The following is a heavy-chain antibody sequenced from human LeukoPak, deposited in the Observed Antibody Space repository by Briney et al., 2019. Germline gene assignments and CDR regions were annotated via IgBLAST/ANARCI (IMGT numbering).Heavy chain of an antibody. CDR1: GGSISSGDYY. Sequence: SETLSLTCTVSGGSISSGDYYWSWIRQPPGKGLEWIGYIYYSGSTYYNPSLKSRVTISVDTSKNQFSLKLSSVTAADTAVYYCARGSDCSGGSCYPFDYWGQGTLVTVSS. V-gene: IGHV4-30-4*01. CDR2: IYYSGST. CDR3: ARGSDCSGGSCYPFDY. J-gene: IGHJ4*02. D-gene: IGHD2-15*01.